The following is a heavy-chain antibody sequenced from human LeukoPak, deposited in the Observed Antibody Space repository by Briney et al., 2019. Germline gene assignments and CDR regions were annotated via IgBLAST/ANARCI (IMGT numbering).Heavy chain of an antibody. CDR2: IYYSGST. V-gene: IGHV4-59*01. CDR3: ARETTEGYEVYYFDY. CDR1: GGSISSYY. D-gene: IGHD1-14*01. Sequence: PSETLSLTCTVSGGSISSYYWSWIRQPPGKGLEWIGYIYYSGSTNYNPSLKSRVTISVDTSKNQFSLKLSSVTAADTAVYYCARETTEGYEVYYFDYWGQGTLVTVSS. J-gene: IGHJ4*02.